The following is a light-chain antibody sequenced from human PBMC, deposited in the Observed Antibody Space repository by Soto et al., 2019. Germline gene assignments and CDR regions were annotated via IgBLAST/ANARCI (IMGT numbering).Light chain of an antibody. J-gene: IGKJ2*01. CDR3: QQDKT. Sequence: PGERVTLSCRASQSVSSSYLTWYQQKPGQAPRLLIYGASTRATGIPARFSGSGSGTDFTLTISSLQPEDFAVYYCQQDKTFGQGTKLEIK. CDR2: GAS. CDR1: QSVSSSY. V-gene: IGKV3D-7*01.